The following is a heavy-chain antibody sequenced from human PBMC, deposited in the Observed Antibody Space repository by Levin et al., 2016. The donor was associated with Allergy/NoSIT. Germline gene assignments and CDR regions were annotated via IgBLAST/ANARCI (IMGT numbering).Heavy chain of an antibody. CDR3: AKDLRGSYWHYYFDY. CDR2: INQEGSDK. V-gene: IGHV3-7*03. J-gene: IGHJ4*02. D-gene: IGHD1-26*01. Sequence: VRQAPGKGLEWVANINQEGSDKYYVDSVKGRFTISRDNSKNTLYLQMNSLRAEDTAVYYCAKDLRGSYWHYYFDYWGQGTLVTVSS.